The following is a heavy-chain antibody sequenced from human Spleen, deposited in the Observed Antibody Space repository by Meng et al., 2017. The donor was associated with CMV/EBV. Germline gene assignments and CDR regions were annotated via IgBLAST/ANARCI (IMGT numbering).Heavy chain of an antibody. D-gene: IGHD1-1*01. CDR1: GGSITGFY. CDR3: ARLREGRNWNYFDR. Sequence: ESLKISCTVSGGSITGFYWGWIRQPPGKGLEYIGYISYSGSINRSPSLKSRLTMSVDTSKDQFSLNLSSATAADTAVYFCARLREGRNWNYFDRWGQGTLVTVSS. CDR2: ISYSGSI. J-gene: IGHJ4*02. V-gene: IGHV4-59*01.